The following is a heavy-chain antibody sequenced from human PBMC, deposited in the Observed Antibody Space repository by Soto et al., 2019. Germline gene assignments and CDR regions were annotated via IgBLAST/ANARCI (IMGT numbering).Heavy chain of an antibody. Sequence: SETLSLTCTVSGGSISSYYWSWIRQPPGKGLEWIGNIYYSGSTNYNPSLKSRVTISVDTSKNQFSLKLSSVTAADTAVYYCARRYGGNFDYWGQGTLVTVSS. CDR3: ARRYGGNFDY. CDR1: GGSISSYY. CDR2: IYYSGST. V-gene: IGHV4-59*08. J-gene: IGHJ4*02. D-gene: IGHD1-26*01.